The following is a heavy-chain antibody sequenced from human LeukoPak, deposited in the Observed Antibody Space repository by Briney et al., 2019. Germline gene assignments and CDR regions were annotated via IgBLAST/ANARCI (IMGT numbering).Heavy chain of an antibody. CDR1: GFTFGDYA. D-gene: IGHD5-12*01. CDR2: IRSKAYGGTT. V-gene: IGHV3-49*04. CDR3: TRVGYDAWGDY. Sequence: PGGSLRLSCTASGFTFGDYAMSWVRQAPGKGLEWVGFIRSKAYGGTTEYAASVKGRFTISRDDSKSIAYLQMNSLKTEDTAVYYSTRVGYDAWGDYWGQGTLVTVSS. J-gene: IGHJ4*02.